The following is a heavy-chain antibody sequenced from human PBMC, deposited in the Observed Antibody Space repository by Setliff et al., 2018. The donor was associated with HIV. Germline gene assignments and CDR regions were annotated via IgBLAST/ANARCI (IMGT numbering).Heavy chain of an antibody. CDR1: GGSISSYY. J-gene: IGHJ6*03. CDR2: IYTSGST. CDR3: ARDATSEGYMDV. Sequence: SETLSLTCTVSGGSISSYYWSWIRQPPGKGLEWIGYIYTSGSTNYNPSLKGRVTISVDTSENQFSLKLTSMTAADTAMYFCARDATSEGYMDVWGKGTTVTV. V-gene: IGHV4-4*08.